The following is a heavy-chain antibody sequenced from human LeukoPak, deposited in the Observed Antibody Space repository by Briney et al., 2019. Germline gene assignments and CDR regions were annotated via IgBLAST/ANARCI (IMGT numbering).Heavy chain of an antibody. CDR1: GFTFSDYY. CDR2: ISSSSSYT. V-gene: IGHV3-11*06. J-gene: IGHJ4*02. CDR3: ARDRMYYYDSSGYLRPFDY. D-gene: IGHD3-22*01. Sequence: GGSLRLSCAASGFTFSDYYMSWIRQAPGKGLEWVSYISSSSSYTNYADSVKGRFTISRDNAKNSLYLQMNSLRAEDTAVYYCARDRMYYYDSSGYLRPFDYWGQGTLVTVSS.